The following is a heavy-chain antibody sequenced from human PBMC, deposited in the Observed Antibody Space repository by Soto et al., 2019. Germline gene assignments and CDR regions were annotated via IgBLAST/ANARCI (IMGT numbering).Heavy chain of an antibody. CDR1: GFTFSSYA. CDR2: ISYDGSNK. J-gene: IGHJ4*02. Sequence: PGGSLRLSCVGSGFTFSSYAMHWVRQAPGKGLEWVAVISYDGSNKYYADSVKGRFTISRDNSKNTLYLQMNSLRAEDTAVYYCARGGMSHDPMALWPFDYWGQGTLVTVSS. CDR3: ARGGMSHDPMALWPFDY. V-gene: IGHV3-30-3*01. D-gene: IGHD3-16*01.